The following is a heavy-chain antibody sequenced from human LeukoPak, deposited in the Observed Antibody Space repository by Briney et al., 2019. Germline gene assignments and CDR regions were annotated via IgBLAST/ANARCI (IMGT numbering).Heavy chain of an antibody. CDR3: ASSGTNNAGSLFGY. CDR2: IYYSGST. Sequence: SETLSLTCTVSGGSISSYYWSWIRQPPGKGLEWIGYIYYSGSTNYNPPLKSRVTISVDTSKNQFSLKLSSVTAADTAVYYCASSGTNNAGSLFGYWGQGTLVTVSS. D-gene: IGHD3-10*01. CDR1: GGSISSYY. V-gene: IGHV4-59*01. J-gene: IGHJ4*02.